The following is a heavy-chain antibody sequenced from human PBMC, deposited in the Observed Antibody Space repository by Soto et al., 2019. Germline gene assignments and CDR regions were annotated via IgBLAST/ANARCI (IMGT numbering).Heavy chain of an antibody. V-gene: IGHV3-33*01. CDR1: GFTFSSYG. D-gene: IGHD5-18*01. Sequence: QVQLVESGGGVVQPGRSLRLSCAASGFTFSSYGMHWVRQAPGKGLEWVAVIWYDGSNKYYADSVKGRFTISRDNSKNTLYLQMNSLRAEDTAVYYCAREGEIYSYGFDYWGQGTLVTVSS. CDR2: IWYDGSNK. CDR3: AREGEIYSYGFDY. J-gene: IGHJ4*02.